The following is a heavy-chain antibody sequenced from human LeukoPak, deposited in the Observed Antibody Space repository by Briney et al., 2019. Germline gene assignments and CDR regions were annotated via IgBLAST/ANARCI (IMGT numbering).Heavy chain of an antibody. CDR1: GGSFSGYY. D-gene: IGHD3-9*01. CDR2: INHSGST. CDR3: ARGLLRDILTGYYYFDY. Sequence: SETLSLTCAVYGGSFSGYYWSWIRQPPGKGLEWIGEINHSGSTNYNPSLKSRVTISVDTSKNQFSLKLSFVTAADTAVYYCARGLLRDILTGYYYFDYWGQGTLVTVSS. J-gene: IGHJ4*02. V-gene: IGHV4-34*01.